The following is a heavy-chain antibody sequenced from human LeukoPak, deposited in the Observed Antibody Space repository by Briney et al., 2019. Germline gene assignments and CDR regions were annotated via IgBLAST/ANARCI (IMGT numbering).Heavy chain of an antibody. CDR1: GFTFSSYG. D-gene: IGHD1-26*01. CDR3: ARDARSGSYYSILAY. Sequence: GGSLRPSCAASGFTFSSYGMHWVRQAPGKGLEWVAVIWYDGSNKYYADSVKGRFTISRDNSKNTLYLQMNSLRAEDTAVYYCARDARSGSYYSILAYWGQGILVTVSS. V-gene: IGHV3-33*01. CDR2: IWYDGSNK. J-gene: IGHJ4*02.